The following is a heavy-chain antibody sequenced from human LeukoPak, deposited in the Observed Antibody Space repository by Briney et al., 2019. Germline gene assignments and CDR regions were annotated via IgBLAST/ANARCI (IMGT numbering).Heavy chain of an antibody. V-gene: IGHV3-48*03. D-gene: IGHD3-22*01. J-gene: IGHJ4*02. CDR1: GFDFGAYE. CDR2: FAGSDTTK. CDR3: TTLGYHLDS. Sequence: PGGSLRLSCAASGFDFGAYEMNWVRQAPGKGLEWVAYFAGSDTTKYYADSVKGRFIISRDNARNSLYLQMNSLRAEDTALYYCTTLGYHLDSWGQGTLVTVSS.